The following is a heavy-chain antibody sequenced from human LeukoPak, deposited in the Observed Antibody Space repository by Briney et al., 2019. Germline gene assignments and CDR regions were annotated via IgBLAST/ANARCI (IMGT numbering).Heavy chain of an antibody. Sequence: GGSLRLSCAASGFTFSSYEMNWVRQAPGKGLEWVSYISSSGSTIYYADSVKGRFTISRDNAKNSLYLQMNSLRAEDTAVYYCARFVTYGSGSYYGDGMDVWGQGTTVTVYS. CDR3: ARFVTYGSGSYYGDGMDV. J-gene: IGHJ6*02. CDR1: GFTFSSYE. CDR2: ISSSGSTI. D-gene: IGHD3-10*01. V-gene: IGHV3-48*03.